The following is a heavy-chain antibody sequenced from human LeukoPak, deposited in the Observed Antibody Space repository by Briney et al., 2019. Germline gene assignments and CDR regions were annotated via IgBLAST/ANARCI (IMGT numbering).Heavy chain of an antibody. D-gene: IGHD3-10*01. J-gene: IGHJ5*02. CDR2: ISGSGGST. CDR3: ARSALWFGELFGNWFDP. V-gene: IGHV3-23*01. Sequence: GGSLRLSCAASGFTFSSYSMNWVRQAPGKGLEWVSAISGSGGSTYYADSVKGRFTISRDNSKNTLYLQMNSLKAEDTAVYYCARSALWFGELFGNWFDPWGQGTLVTVSS. CDR1: GFTFSSYS.